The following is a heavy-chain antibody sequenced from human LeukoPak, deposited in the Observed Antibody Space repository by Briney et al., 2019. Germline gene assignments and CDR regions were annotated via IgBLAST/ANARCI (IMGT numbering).Heavy chain of an antibody. D-gene: IGHD2-21*02. CDR3: ASATTYGGADCYPLDAFDI. Sequence: GASVKVSCKASGYTFTGYYMHWVRQAPGQGLEWMGWINPNSGGTNYAQKFLGRITMTRDTSISTAYMELSRLRSDDTAVYYCASATTYGGADCYPLDAFDIWGQGTMVTVSS. V-gene: IGHV1-2*02. J-gene: IGHJ3*02. CDR2: INPNSGGT. CDR1: GYTFTGYY.